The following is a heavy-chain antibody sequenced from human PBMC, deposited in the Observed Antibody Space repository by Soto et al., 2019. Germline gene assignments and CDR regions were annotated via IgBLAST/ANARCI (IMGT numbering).Heavy chain of an antibody. CDR3: AKDTPQSGSYFLFDY. Sequence: TGGSLRLSCAASGFTFSSYGMHWVRQAPGKGLEWVAVISYDGSNKYYADSVKGRFTISRDNSKNTLYLQMNSLRAEDTAVYYCAKDTPQSGSYFLFDYWGQGTLVTVSS. CDR1: GFTFSSYG. D-gene: IGHD1-26*01. V-gene: IGHV3-30*18. J-gene: IGHJ4*02. CDR2: ISYDGSNK.